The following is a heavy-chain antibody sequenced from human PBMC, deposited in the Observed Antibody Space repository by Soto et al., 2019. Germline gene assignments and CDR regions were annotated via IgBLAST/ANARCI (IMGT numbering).Heavy chain of an antibody. J-gene: IGHJ6*02. D-gene: IGHD3-3*01. V-gene: IGHV4-39*01. Sequence: QLQLQESGPGLVKPSETLALTCTVSDASISSRNYYWGWIRQPPGKGLEWIGSGDYSGNTYYTPPLKSRLSISVDTSKTQFSLKLTSVTASDTAVYFCTSSLRFYYYHAMDVWGQGTTVTVS. CDR3: TSSLRFYYYHAMDV. CDR1: DASISSRNYY. CDR2: GDYSGNT.